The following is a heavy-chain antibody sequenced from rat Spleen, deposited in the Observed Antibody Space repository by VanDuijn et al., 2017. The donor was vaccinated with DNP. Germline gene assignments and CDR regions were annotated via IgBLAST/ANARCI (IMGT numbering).Heavy chain of an antibody. CDR1: GFIFSNYW. V-gene: IGHV5-31*01. Sequence: EVQLVESGGGPVQPGRSLKLSCVASGFIFSNYWMTWIRQAPGKGLEWVASISNTGDGSYYSDSVKGRFSISRDNTKSTLYLQVNSLRSEDTATYYCAKSIRGKAYWGQGTLVTVSS. D-gene: IGHD4-5*01. CDR2: ISNTGDGS. CDR3: AKSIRGKAY. J-gene: IGHJ3*01.